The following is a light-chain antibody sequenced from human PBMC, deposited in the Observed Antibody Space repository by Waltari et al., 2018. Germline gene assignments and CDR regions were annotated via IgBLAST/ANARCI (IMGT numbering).Light chain of an antibody. CDR1: SSNLGGNS. Sequence: QSVPPQPPSASATPGQRVIITCSGRSSNLGGNSVPWSQQVPGAAPKLLIYIDNARPSGVPYRFSGSKSGTSASLAISGLQSEDEALDYCAAWDDSLSGVVFGGGTKLTVL. CDR3: AAWDDSLSGVV. V-gene: IGLV1-44*01. CDR2: IDN. J-gene: IGLJ2*01.